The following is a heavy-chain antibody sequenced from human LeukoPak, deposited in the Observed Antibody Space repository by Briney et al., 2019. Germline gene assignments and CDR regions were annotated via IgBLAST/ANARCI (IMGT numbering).Heavy chain of an antibody. CDR1: GGTFSSYA. J-gene: IGHJ5*02. Sequence: SVKVSCKASGGTFSSYAISWVRQAPGQGLEWMGRIIPIFGIANYAQKFQGRVTITADKSTSTAYMELSSLRSEDTAVYYCARLDYYDSSGYGNGFDPWGQGTLVTVSS. D-gene: IGHD3-22*01. CDR2: IIPIFGIA. V-gene: IGHV1-69*04. CDR3: ARLDYYDSSGYGNGFDP.